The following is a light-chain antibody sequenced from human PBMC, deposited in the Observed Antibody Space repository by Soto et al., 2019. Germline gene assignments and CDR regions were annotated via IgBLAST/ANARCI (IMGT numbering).Light chain of an antibody. CDR2: DVS. Sequence: QSVLTQPASVSGSPGQSITISCTGTSSDVGGFNFVSWYQQPPCKAPKLMIYDVSHRPSGVSNRFSGSKSGNTASLTISWLQAEDEGDYYCSSYTTSSTIVFGTGTKVTVL. V-gene: IGLV2-14*01. J-gene: IGLJ1*01. CDR3: SSYTTSSTIV. CDR1: SSDVGGFNF.